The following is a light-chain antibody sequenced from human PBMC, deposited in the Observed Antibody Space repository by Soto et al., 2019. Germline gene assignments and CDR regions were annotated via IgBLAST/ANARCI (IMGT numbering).Light chain of an antibody. CDR2: AAS. V-gene: IGKV1-33*01. J-gene: IGKJ3*01. Sequence: DLQMTQSPSSLSASVGDRVTITCQASQDITYYLNWYQHKPGNAPKLLIYAASNLETGVPSRFSGGGSGTDFTFTISSLQPEDIATYYCQQYDNFPFTFGPGTKVDFK. CDR3: QQYDNFPFT. CDR1: QDITYY.